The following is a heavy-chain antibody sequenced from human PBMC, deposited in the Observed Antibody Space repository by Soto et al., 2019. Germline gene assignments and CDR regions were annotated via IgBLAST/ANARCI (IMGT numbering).Heavy chain of an antibody. CDR3: ARAEAVVVAATPSSDYYYYYGMDV. Sequence: ASVKVSCKASGYTFTGYYMHWVRQAPGQGLEWMGWINPNSGGTNYAQKFQGWVTMTRDTSISTAYMELSRLRSDDTAVHYCARAEAVVVAATPSSDYYYYYGMDVWGQGTTVTVSS. CDR1: GYTFTGYY. V-gene: IGHV1-2*04. J-gene: IGHJ6*02. CDR2: INPNSGGT. D-gene: IGHD2-15*01.